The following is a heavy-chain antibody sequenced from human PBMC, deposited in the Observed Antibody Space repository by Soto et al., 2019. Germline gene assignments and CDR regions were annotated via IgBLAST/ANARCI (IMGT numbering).Heavy chain of an antibody. CDR1: GYTFINYH. CDR2: INTYNGIT. CDR3: AKSPRGEMATD. D-gene: IGHD5-12*01. J-gene: IGHJ4*02. V-gene: IGHV1-18*01. Sequence: QVQLVQSGGEVKKPGASVTVSCKASGYTFINYHITWVRQAPGQGLEWMAWINTYNGITDYAQRFQGRVTMTRDTSTSTAYMELRNLGSDDTAVYFCAKSPRGEMATDWGQGTLVSVSS.